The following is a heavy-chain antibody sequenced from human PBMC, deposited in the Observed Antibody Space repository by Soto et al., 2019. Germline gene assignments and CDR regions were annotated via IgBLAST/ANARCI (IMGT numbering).Heavy chain of an antibody. CDR1: GGTFSSHT. CDR3: AKDYGEGGFDP. CDR2: IIPILGIA. V-gene: IGHV1-69*08. D-gene: IGHD4-17*01. J-gene: IGHJ5*02. Sequence: QVQLVQSGAEVKKPGSSVKVSCKASGGTFSSHTITWVRQAPGQGLAWMGRIIPILGIANYAHKFQGRVTITADTSPSTAYMELSSLRSEDTAVYYCAKDYGEGGFDPWGQGTLVTVSS.